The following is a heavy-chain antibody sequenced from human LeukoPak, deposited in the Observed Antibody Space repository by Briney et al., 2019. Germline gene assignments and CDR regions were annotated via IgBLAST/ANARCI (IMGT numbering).Heavy chain of an antibody. Sequence: PGGSLRLSCAASGFTVSSNYMSWVRQAPGKGLEWVSVIYSGGSTYYADSVKGRFTISRDNSKNTLYLQMNSLRAEDTAVYYCARAVDGTIFDFDYWGQGTLVTVSS. V-gene: IGHV3-53*01. CDR2: IYSGGST. CDR1: GFTVSSNY. CDR3: ARAVDGTIFDFDY. D-gene: IGHD3-3*01. J-gene: IGHJ4*02.